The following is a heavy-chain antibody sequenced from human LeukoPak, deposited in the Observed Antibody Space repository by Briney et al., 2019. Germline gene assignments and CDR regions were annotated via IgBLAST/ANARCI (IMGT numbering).Heavy chain of an antibody. CDR1: GFTFSSYG. CDR2: ISSSSSTI. V-gene: IGHV3-48*01. D-gene: IGHD6-19*01. CDR3: ARDLDSSGWYLGY. Sequence: GGSLRLSCAASGFTFSSYGMHWVRQAPGKGLEWASYISSSSSTIYYADSVKGRFTISRDNAKNSLYLQMNSLRAEDTAVYYCARDLDSSGWYLGYWGQGTLVTVSS. J-gene: IGHJ4*02.